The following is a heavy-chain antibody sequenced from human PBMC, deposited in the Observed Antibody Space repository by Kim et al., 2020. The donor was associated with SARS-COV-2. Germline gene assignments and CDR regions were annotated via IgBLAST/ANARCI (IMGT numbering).Heavy chain of an antibody. J-gene: IGHJ4*02. V-gene: IGHV1-18*01. CDR1: GYTFASIG. Sequence: ASVKVSCKPSGYTFASIGISWVRQAPGQGLEWMGWISADNGNTNYAQKLKGRLTMTTDTSTSTVYMELRSLRSDDTAIYSCARSGPSITGFDYWGQGTLV. D-gene: IGHD1-20*01. CDR2: ISADNGNT. CDR3: ARSGPSITGFDY.